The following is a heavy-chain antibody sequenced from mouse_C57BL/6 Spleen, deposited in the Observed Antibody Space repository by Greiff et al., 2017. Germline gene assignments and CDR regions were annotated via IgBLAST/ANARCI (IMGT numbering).Heavy chain of an antibody. J-gene: IGHJ1*03. V-gene: IGHV1-18*01. D-gene: IGHD2-2*01. Sequence: VQLQQSGPELVKPGASVKIPCKASGYTFTDYNMDWVKQSHGKSLEWIGDINPNNGGTIYNQKFKGKATLTVDKSSSTAYMELRSLTSEDTAVYYCARYGGYAYDPLRYFDVWGTGTTVTVSS. CDR3: ARYGGYAYDPLRYFDV. CDR2: INPNNGGT. CDR1: GYTFTDYN.